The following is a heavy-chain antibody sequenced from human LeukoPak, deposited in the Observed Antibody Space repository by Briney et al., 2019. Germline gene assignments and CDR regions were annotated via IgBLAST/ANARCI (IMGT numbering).Heavy chain of an antibody. Sequence: SETLSLTCAVYGGSFSGYYWSWIRQPPGKGLEWIGEINHSGSTNYNPSLKSRVTISVDTSKNQFSLKLSSVTAADTAVYYCAIWFGESFLDYWGQGTLVTVSS. CDR2: INHSGST. J-gene: IGHJ4*02. CDR1: GGSFSGYY. D-gene: IGHD3-10*01. CDR3: AIWFGESFLDY. V-gene: IGHV4-34*01.